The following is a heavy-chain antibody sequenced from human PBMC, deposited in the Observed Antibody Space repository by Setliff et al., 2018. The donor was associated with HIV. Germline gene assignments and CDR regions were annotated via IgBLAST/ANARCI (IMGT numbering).Heavy chain of an antibody. D-gene: IGHD3-10*01. CDR2: ITASGNT. V-gene: IGHV4-61*02. CDR3: ARDVFSLVRGVPHNRFDP. J-gene: IGHJ5*02. CDR1: GGSISSDSYY. Sequence: SETLSLTCTVSGGSISSDSYYWSWIRQPAGKGLEWIGRITASGNTNYNPSLKSRVTISLDTSENQFSLDLSSVTAADTAVYYCARDVFSLVRGVPHNRFDPWGQGTLVTVS.